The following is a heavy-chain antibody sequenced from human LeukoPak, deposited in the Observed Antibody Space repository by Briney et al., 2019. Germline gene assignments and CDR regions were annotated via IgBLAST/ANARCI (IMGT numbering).Heavy chain of an antibody. V-gene: IGHV5-51*01. CDR2: IYPGDSDT. D-gene: IGHD2-2*01. J-gene: IGHJ3*02. CDR1: GYSFTSYW. Sequence: PGESLKISCKGSGYSFTSYWIGWVRQMSGKGLEWMGIIYPGDSDTRYSPSFQGQVTISADKSISTAYLQWSSLKASDTAMYYCARPRPIVVVPAAIDAFDIWGQGTMVTVSS. CDR3: ARPRPIVVVPAAIDAFDI.